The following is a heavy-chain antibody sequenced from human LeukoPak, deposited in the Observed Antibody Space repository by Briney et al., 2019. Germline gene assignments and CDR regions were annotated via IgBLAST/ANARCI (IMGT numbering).Heavy chain of an antibody. CDR1: GGSISSYY. CDR3: ARGREKQWSAFDP. CDR2: IYYSGST. Sequence: PSETLSLTCTVSGGSISSYYWSWIRQPPGKGLEWIGYIYYSGSTNYNPSLKSRVTISVDTSKNQFSLKLSSVTAADTAVYYCARGREKQWSAFDPWGQGTLVTVSS. J-gene: IGHJ5*02. D-gene: IGHD6-19*01. V-gene: IGHV4-59*01.